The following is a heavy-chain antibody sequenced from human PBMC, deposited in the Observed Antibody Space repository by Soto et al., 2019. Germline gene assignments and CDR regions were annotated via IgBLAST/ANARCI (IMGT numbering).Heavy chain of an antibody. CDR3: ARGSLYYDILTGPGFDP. J-gene: IGHJ5*02. D-gene: IGHD3-9*01. CDR2: IIPNHGIA. V-gene: IGHV1-69*02. CDR1: GGTFSSYT. Sequence: ASVKVSCKASGGTFSSYTISWVRQAPGQGLEWMGRIIPNHGIANYAQKFQGRVTMTADKSTSTAYMELRSLRSDDTAVYYCARGSLYYDILTGPGFDPWGQGTLVTVSS.